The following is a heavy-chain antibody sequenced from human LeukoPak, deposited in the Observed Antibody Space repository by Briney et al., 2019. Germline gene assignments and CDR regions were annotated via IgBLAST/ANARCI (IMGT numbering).Heavy chain of an antibody. CDR2: IIPIFGIA. V-gene: IGHV1-69*04. J-gene: IGHJ6*02. Sequence: SVKVSCKASGGTFRSYAISWVRQAPGQGLEWMGRIIPIFGIANYAQKFQGRVTITADKSTSTAYMELSSLRSEDTAVYYCARDPPYDSGVGDYYYYGMDVWGQGTTVTVSS. CDR3: ARDPPYDSGVGDYYYYGMDV. CDR1: GGTFRSYA. D-gene: IGHD3-3*01.